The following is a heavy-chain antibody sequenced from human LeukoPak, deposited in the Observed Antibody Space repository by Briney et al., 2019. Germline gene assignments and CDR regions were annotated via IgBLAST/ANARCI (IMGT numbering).Heavy chain of an antibody. CDR3: ARGKVVAGTPGQNSWDY. J-gene: IGHJ4*02. D-gene: IGHD6-19*01. CDR1: GGSISSYY. CDR2: IYTSGST. V-gene: IGHV4-4*07. Sequence: SETLSLTCSVSGGSISSYYWNWIRQPAGKGLEWIGRIYTSGSTNYNPSLKSRVTMSVDTSKNQFSLKLSSVTAADTAVYYCARGKVVAGTPGQNSWDYWGQGTLVTVSS.